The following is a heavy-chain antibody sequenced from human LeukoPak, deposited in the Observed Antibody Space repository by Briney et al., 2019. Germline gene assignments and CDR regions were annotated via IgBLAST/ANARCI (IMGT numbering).Heavy chain of an antibody. CDR2: IWYDGSNK. V-gene: IGHV3-33*01. Sequence: PGGSLRLSCAASGFPFSTYGMHWVRQAPGKGLEWVAVIWYDGSNKYYADSVKGRFTISRDNAKNTLYLQMNSLRAEDTAVYYCARDYGDAFDVWGQGTMVTVSS. D-gene: IGHD4-17*01. CDR1: GFPFSTYG. CDR3: ARDYGDAFDV. J-gene: IGHJ3*01.